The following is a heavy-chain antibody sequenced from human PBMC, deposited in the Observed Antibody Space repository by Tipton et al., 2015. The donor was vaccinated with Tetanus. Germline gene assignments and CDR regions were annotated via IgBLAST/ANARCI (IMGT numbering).Heavy chain of an antibody. D-gene: IGHD3-10*01. CDR2: AYSTGTN. CDR1: GDSVSSDHHC. Sequence: TLSLTCTVSGDSVSSDHHCWSWMRQAPGKVLESLGYAYSTGTNHYNPSLKSRATISKDTATNPFFLKLTSGTAADTAVYYCARGKYDSNYYGAWFGPWGQGTLVTVSP. CDR3: ARGKYDSNYYGAWFGP. V-gene: IGHV4-61*01. J-gene: IGHJ5*02.